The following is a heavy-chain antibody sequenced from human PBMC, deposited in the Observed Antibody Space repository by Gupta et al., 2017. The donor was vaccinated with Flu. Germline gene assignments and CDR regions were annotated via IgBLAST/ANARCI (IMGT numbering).Heavy chain of an antibody. V-gene: IGHV3-23*01. Sequence: YAMSWGRRAPGKGLEWVSGISSSGGRTNYADSVQGRFTMSRDNSENTLYLQMNSLRADDTAEYFCAKEGQEFQLLNDAFDVWGPGTMVTVSS. CDR3: AKEGQEFQLLNDAFDV. CDR1: YA. J-gene: IGHJ3*01. D-gene: IGHD3-10*01. CDR2: ISSSGGRT.